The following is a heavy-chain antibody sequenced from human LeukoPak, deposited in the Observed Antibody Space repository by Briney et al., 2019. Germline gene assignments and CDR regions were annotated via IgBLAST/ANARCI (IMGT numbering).Heavy chain of an antibody. CDR1: RFTFRTYS. D-gene: IGHD1/OR15-1a*01. J-gene: IGHJ3*01. V-gene: IGHV3-21*01. CDR2: ISSSSSYI. CDR3: ARRNTSDRNDAFDL. Sequence: GGSLRLSCASSRFTFRTYSMNWVRQAPGKGLEWVSSISSSSSYIYYAESVKGRFTISRDNAENSLYLQMSSLRAEDTAVYYCARRNTSDRNDAFDLWGHGTMVTVSS.